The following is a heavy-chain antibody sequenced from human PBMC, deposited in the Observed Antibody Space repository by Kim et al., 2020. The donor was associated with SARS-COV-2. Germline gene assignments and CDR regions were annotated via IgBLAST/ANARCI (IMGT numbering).Heavy chain of an antibody. D-gene: IGHD6-13*01. V-gene: IGHV3-33*01. CDR2: IWYDGSHQ. J-gene: IGHJ4*02. CDR1: GFTFRNYG. Sequence: GGSLRLSCEASGFTFRNYGMHWVRQAPGKGLEWVAVIWYDGSHQYYGDSVKGRFIVSRDNSKNTLYLQMNNLRVEDTALYYCARGMPPYRAAAGDHWGQGTLVTVSS. CDR3: ARGMPPYRAAAGDH.